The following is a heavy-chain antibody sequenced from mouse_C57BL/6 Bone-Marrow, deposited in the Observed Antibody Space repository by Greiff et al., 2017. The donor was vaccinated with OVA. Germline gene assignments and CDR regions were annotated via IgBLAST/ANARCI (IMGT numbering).Heavy chain of an antibody. CDR2: IDPSASYT. V-gene: IGHV1-59*01. CDR1: GYTFTRYW. Sequence: QLQLQQPGAALVRPGTSVQLSCKASGYTFTRYWTHRVKQRPGPGLEWIGVIDPSASYTNYNQKFKGKATLTVYTSSSTAYMQLSSLTSEDSAVYYCARYYYGSNYFDYWGQGTTLTVSS. CDR3: ARYYYGSNYFDY. D-gene: IGHD1-1*01. J-gene: IGHJ2*01.